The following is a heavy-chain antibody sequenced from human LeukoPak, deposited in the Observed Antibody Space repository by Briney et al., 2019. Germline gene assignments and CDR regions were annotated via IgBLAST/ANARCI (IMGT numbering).Heavy chain of an antibody. V-gene: IGHV4-59*02. CDR1: GGSVSSSY. CDR3: ARGSGRYYYYGVDV. D-gene: IGHD7-27*01. J-gene: IGHJ6*02. CDR2: IYYSGTTSGNT. Sequence: SETLSLTCTVSGGSVSSSYWSWIRQPPGKGLEWIGHIYYSGTTSGNTNYNASLKSRVTISIDTAKNQFSLQVRSVTAADTAVYYCARGSGRYYYYGVDVWGQGTTVAVSS.